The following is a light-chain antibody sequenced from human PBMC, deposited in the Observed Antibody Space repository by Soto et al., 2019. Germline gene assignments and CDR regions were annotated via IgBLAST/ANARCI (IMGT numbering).Light chain of an antibody. J-gene: IGKJ1*01. Sequence: DIQMTQSPSTLSASVGDRVTITCRASQSISSWLAWYQQKPGKAPKLLLYKASSLESGVPSRFSGSGSGTEFTLTITCLQPDDFATYYGQQYNSYWTFGKGTKVEIK. V-gene: IGKV1-5*03. CDR2: KAS. CDR1: QSISSW. CDR3: QQYNSYWT.